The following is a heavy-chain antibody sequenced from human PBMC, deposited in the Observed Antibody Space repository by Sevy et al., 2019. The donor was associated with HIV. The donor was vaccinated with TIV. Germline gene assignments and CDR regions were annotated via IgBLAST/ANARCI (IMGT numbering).Heavy chain of an antibody. CDR3: ARRGPAGYSSSRYRSYYYYMDV. D-gene: IGHD6-13*01. V-gene: IGHV3-7*03. Sequence: GGSLRLSCAASGFTFSSYWMSWVRQAPGKGLEWVANIKQDGREKYYVDSVKGRFTISRDNAKNSLYLQMNSLRAEDTAVYYCARRGPAGYSSSRYRSYYYYMDVWGKGTTVTVSS. CDR2: IKQDGREK. J-gene: IGHJ6*03. CDR1: GFTFSSYW.